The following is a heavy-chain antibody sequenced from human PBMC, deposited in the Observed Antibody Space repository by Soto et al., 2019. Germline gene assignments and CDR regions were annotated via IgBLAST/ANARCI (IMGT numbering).Heavy chain of an antibody. V-gene: IGHV1-3*01. J-gene: IGHJ6*02. CDR1: GYTFTSYA. CDR2: INAGNGNT. D-gene: IGHD4-4*01. Sequence: QVQLVQSGAEVKKPGASVKVSCKASGYTFTSYAMHWVRQAPGQRLEWMGWINAGNGNTKYSQKFHGRVTITRDTSASTAYMELSSLRSEDTAVYYWASSYSNYALIDYYCDGMDVWGQGTTVTVSS. CDR3: ASSYSNYALIDYYCDGMDV.